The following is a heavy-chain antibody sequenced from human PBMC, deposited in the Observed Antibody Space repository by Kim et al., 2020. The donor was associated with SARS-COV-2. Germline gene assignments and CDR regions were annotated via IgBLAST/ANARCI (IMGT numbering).Heavy chain of an antibody. Sequence: GGSLRLSCAASGFTFRSFWMHWVRQVPGKGLVWVSRIDDDGRITDYADSVKSRFIITSDNAKNSEYLQMNNLRADDTAVYYCARDLAGNGSRWGQGTLVTVSA. J-gene: IGHJ4*02. CDR2: IDDDGRIT. V-gene: IGHV3-74*01. CDR1: GFTFRSFW. CDR3: ARDLAGNGSR. D-gene: IGHD1-1*01.